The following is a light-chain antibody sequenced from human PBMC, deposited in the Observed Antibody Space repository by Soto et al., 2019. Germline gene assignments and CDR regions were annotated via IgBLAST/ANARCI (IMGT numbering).Light chain of an antibody. CDR2: EVS. V-gene: IGLV2-8*01. J-gene: IGLJ2*01. CDR3: SSYAGSNVL. CDR1: SSDVGGHNY. Sequence: QSALTQPPSASGSPEQSVSISCTGTSSDVGGHNYVSWYQQHPGKAPKLMIFEVSKRPSGVPDRFSGSKSGNTASLTVSGLQAEDEADYYCSSYAGSNVLFGGGTKLTVL.